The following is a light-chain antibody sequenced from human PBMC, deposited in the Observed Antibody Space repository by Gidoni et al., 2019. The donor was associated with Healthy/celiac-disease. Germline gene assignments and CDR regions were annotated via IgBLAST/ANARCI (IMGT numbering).Light chain of an antibody. J-gene: IGLJ2*01. Sequence: QSALTQPPSASGSPGQSVTISCTVTTSDVGGYNYVPWYQQPPGKAPKLMIYEVSKRPSGVPDRFSGSKSGNTASLTVSGLQAEDEADYYCSSYAGSNNVVFGGGTKLTVL. CDR2: EVS. CDR3: SSYAGSNNVV. CDR1: TSDVGGYNY. V-gene: IGLV2-8*01.